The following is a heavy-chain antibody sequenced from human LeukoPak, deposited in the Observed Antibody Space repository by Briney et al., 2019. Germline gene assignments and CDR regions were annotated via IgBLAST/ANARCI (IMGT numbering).Heavy chain of an antibody. D-gene: IGHD6-19*01. Sequence: GGSLRLSCAASGFTFSKYWMLWVRQAPAKGLESVSRINTDGTVTTYADSVKGRFPVSRDNADNTMFLQMNSVRDEDTAVYYCATKQWLAPPPDSWGQGTPVTVSS. CDR3: ATKQWLAPPPDS. CDR2: INTDGTVT. V-gene: IGHV3-74*01. CDR1: GFTFSKYW. J-gene: IGHJ4*02.